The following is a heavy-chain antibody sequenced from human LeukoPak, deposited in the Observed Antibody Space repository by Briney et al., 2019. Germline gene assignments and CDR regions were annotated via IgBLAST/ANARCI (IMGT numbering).Heavy chain of an antibody. Sequence: SETLSLTCTVSGGSISSYYWSWIRQPAGKGLEWIGRIYTSGSTNYNPSLKSRVTMSVDTSKNQFSLKLSSVTAADTAVYYCARDSPDGYYYDSSGGYYFDYWGQGTLVTVSS. D-gene: IGHD3-22*01. J-gene: IGHJ4*02. CDR3: ARDSPDGYYYDSSGGYYFDY. CDR2: IYTSGST. CDR1: GGSISSYY. V-gene: IGHV4-4*07.